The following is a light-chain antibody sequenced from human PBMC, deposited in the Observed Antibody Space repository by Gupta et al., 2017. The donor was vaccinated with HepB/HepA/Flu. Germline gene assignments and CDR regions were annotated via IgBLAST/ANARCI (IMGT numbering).Light chain of an antibody. Sequence: QPVLTQPPSSSASPGESARLTCTLPSHINVGSYNIYWYQQKPGSPPRYLLYYYSDSDKGQGSGVPSRFSGSKDASANTGILLISGLQSEDEADYYCMIWPSNAPAVFGGGTKLTVL. CDR3: MIWPSNAPAV. CDR2: YYSDSDK. J-gene: IGLJ3*02. CDR1: SHINVGSYN. V-gene: IGLV5-37*01.